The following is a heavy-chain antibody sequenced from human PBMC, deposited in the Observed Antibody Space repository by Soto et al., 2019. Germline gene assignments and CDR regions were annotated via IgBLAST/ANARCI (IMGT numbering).Heavy chain of an antibody. CDR3: AKDGNYDILTGYYSNFDY. Sequence: GGSLRLSCAASGFTFSSYAMSWVRQAPGKGLEWVSAISGSGGSTYYADSVKGRFTISRDNSKNTLYLQMNSLRAEDTAVYYCAKDGNYDILTGYYSNFDYWGQGTLVTVSS. J-gene: IGHJ4*02. D-gene: IGHD3-9*01. V-gene: IGHV3-23*01. CDR1: GFTFSSYA. CDR2: ISGSGGST.